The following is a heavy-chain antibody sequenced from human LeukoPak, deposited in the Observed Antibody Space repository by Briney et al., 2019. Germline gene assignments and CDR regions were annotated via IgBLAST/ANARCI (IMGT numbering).Heavy chain of an antibody. CDR1: GGSISSGDYY. CDR2: IYYSGST. Sequence: PSETLSLTCTVSGGSISSGDYYWSWIRQPPGKGLEWIGYIYYSGSTNYNPSLRSRVTISIDTSKNQFSLKLSSVTAADTAVYYCARGIFRYSSSWYYFDYWGQGTLVTVSS. D-gene: IGHD6-13*01. CDR3: ARGIFRYSSSWYYFDY. J-gene: IGHJ4*02. V-gene: IGHV4-61*08.